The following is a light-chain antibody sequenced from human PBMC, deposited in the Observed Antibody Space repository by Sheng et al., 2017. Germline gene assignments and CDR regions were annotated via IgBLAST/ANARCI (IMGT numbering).Light chain of an antibody. CDR2: KAS. CDR3: QEYNSYST. J-gene: IGKJ2*01. CDR1: QSISSW. Sequence: DIQMTQSPSTLSASVGDRVTITCRASQSISSWLAWYQQKPGKAPKLLIYKASSLESGVPSRFSGSGSGTVFTLTINSLQPDDFATYYCQEYNSYSTFGQGTKLEIK. V-gene: IGKV1-5*03.